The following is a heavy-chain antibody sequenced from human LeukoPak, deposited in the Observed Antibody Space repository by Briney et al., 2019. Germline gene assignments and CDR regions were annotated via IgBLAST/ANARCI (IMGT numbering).Heavy chain of an antibody. CDR2: IYYSGST. Sequence: SETLSLTCTVSGGSISSYYWSWIRQPPGKGLEWIGYIYYSGSTNYNPSLKSRVTISVDTSKNQFSLKLSSVTAADTAVYYCARAGFAGSGYDFWSGYYWGGLDYWGQGTLVTVSS. V-gene: IGHV4-59*01. CDR3: ARAGFAGSGYDFWSGYYWGGLDY. D-gene: IGHD3-3*01. J-gene: IGHJ4*02. CDR1: GGSISSYY.